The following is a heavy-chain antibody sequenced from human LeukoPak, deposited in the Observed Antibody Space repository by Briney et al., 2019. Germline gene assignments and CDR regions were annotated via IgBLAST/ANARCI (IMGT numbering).Heavy chain of an antibody. CDR3: ARVIAARGRYFDY. J-gene: IGHJ4*02. CDR1: GFTFSSYW. V-gene: IGHV3-7*01. D-gene: IGHD6-6*01. Sequence: GGSLRLSCAASGFTFSSYWMSWVRQAPGKGLEWVANIKQDGSEKYYVDSVKGRFTISRDNAKNSLYLQMNSLRAEDTAVYYCARVIAARGRYFDYWGQGTLVTASS. CDR2: IKQDGSEK.